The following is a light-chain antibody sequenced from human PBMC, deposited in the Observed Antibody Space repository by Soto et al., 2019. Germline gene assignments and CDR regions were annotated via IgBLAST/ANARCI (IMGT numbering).Light chain of an antibody. CDR2: EVS. V-gene: IGLV2-23*02. CDR3: CSYAGSSTFVA. CDR1: SSDVGSYNL. J-gene: IGLJ2*01. Sequence: QSALTQPASVSGSPGQSITISCTGTSSDVGSYNLVSWYQQHPGKAPKLMIYEVSQRPSGVSNRFSGSKSGNTASLTISGLQAEDEADNYCCSYAGSSTFVAFGGGTKLTVL.